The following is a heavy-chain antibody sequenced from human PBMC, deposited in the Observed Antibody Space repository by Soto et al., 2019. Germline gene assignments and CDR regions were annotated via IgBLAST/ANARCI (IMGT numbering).Heavy chain of an antibody. J-gene: IGHJ5*02. CDR3: ARDPFCGNFGRDDIDP. CDR2: ISSNGGST. Sequence: GGSLRLSCAASGFTFSSYAMHWVRQAPGKGLEYVSAISSNGGSTYYANSVKGSFTISRDNSKNTLYLQMDSLRVEDTAVYYCARDPFCGNFGRDDIDPWGQGTLVTVSS. CDR1: GFTFSSYA. V-gene: IGHV3-64*01. D-gene: IGHD2-21*02.